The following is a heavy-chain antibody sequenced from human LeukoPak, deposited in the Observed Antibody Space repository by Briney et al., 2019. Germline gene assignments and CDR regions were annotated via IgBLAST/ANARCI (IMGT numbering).Heavy chain of an antibody. CDR2: IYYSGST. J-gene: IGHJ4*02. CDR1: GFTFDDYA. Sequence: GSLRLSCAASGFTFDDYAMHWVRQPPGKGLEWIGYIYYSGSTNYNPSLKSRVTISVDTSKNQFSLKLSSVTAADTAVYYCARRSMVRGEDYWGQGTLVTVSS. D-gene: IGHD3-10*01. V-gene: IGHV4-59*01. CDR3: ARRSMVRGEDY.